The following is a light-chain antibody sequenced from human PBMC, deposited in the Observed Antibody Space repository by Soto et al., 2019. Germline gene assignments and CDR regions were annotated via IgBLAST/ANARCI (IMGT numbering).Light chain of an antibody. CDR3: QQRSNWPPRFT. Sequence: EIVLTQSPATLSLSPGERATLSCRASQSVSSYLAWYQQKPGQAPRLLIYDASNRATGIPARFSGSGSGTDCTLPTSSLEPEDFAVYYCQQRSNWPPRFTFGPGTKVDIK. J-gene: IGKJ3*01. V-gene: IGKV3-11*01. CDR2: DAS. CDR1: QSVSSY.